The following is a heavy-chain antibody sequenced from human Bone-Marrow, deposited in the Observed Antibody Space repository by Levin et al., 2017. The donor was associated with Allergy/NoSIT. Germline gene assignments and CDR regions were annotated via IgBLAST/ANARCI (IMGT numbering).Heavy chain of an antibody. V-gene: IGHV1-69*13. Sequence: ASVKVSCKASGGTFSSYAISWVRQAPGQGLEWMGGIIPIFGTANYAQKFQGRVTITADESTSTAYMEPSSLRSEDTAVYYCARDVRGLLVVYANWFDPWGQGTLVTVSS. CDR3: ARDVRGLLVVYANWFDP. CDR2: IIPIFGTA. D-gene: IGHD2-8*02. J-gene: IGHJ5*02. CDR1: GGTFSSYA.